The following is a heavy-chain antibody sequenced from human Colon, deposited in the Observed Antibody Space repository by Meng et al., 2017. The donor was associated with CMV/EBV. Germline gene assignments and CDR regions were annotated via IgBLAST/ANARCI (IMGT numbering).Heavy chain of an antibody. Sequence: GGSLRLSCVVSGFSLSDYWMNWVRQAPGKGLEWVAAVSGDESSTYVADSVKGRFTISRDNSKNTVYLQMNSLRAEDTALYFCAKGMRTPYGSGSDYYYYYGMDVWGQGTTVTVSS. J-gene: IGHJ6*02. V-gene: IGHV3-23*01. CDR1: GFSLSDYW. D-gene: IGHD3-10*01. CDR2: VSGDESST. CDR3: AKGMRTPYGSGSDYYYYYGMDV.